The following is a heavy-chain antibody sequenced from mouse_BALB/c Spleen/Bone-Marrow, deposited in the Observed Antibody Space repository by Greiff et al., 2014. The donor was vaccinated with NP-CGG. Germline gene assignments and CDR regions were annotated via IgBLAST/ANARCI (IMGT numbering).Heavy chain of an antibody. CDR1: GFTFSNYW. J-gene: IGHJ2*01. V-gene: IGHV6-6*02. Sequence: EVHLVESGGGLVQPGGSMKLSCVASGFTFSNYWMNWVRQSPEKGLEWVAEIRLKSNNYATHYAESVKRRFTISRDDSKSSVYLQMNNLRAEDTGIYYCTRIGNYDSDYWGQGTTLTVSS. CDR2: IRLKSNNYAT. CDR3: TRIGNYDSDY. D-gene: IGHD2-1*01.